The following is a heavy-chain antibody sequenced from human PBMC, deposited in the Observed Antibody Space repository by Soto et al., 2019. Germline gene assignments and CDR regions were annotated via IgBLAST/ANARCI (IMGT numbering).Heavy chain of an antibody. Sequence: PGGSLRLSCAASGFTVSSNYMSWVRQAPGKGLEWVSVIYSGGSTYYADSVKGRFTISRDNSKNTLYLQMNSLRAEDTAVYYCARGSNSGSSRYYFDYWGQGTLVTVSS. CDR3: ARGSNSGSSRYYFDY. J-gene: IGHJ4*02. CDR2: IYSGGST. V-gene: IGHV3-53*01. D-gene: IGHD1-26*01. CDR1: GFTVSSNY.